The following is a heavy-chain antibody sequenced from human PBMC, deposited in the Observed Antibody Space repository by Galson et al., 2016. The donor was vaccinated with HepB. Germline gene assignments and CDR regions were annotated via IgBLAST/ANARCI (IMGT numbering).Heavy chain of an antibody. V-gene: IGHV5-51*01. CDR1: GYSFTSYW. CDR2: IYPGDSDT. CDR3: ARLVSYSSGWYDYFDY. Sequence: QSGAEVKKPGESLKISCKGYGYSFTSYWIGWVRQMPGKGLEWMGIIYPGDSDTRYSPSFQGQVTISADKSISTAYLQWSSLKASDTAMHYCARLVSYSSGWYDYFDYWGQGTLVTVSS. J-gene: IGHJ4*02. D-gene: IGHD6-19*01.